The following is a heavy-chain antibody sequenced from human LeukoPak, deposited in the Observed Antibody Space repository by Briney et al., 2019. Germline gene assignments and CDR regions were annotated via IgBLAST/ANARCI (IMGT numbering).Heavy chain of an antibody. CDR3: ARELNFKYCSSTSCYHDAFDI. Sequence: ASVKVSCKASGGTFSSYAISWVRQAPGQGLEWMGWISAYNGNTNYAQKLQGRVTMTTDTSTSTAYMELRSLRSDDTAVYYCARELNFKYCSSTSCYHDAFDIWGQGTMVTVSS. J-gene: IGHJ3*02. V-gene: IGHV1-18*01. D-gene: IGHD2-2*01. CDR1: GGTFSSYA. CDR2: ISAYNGNT.